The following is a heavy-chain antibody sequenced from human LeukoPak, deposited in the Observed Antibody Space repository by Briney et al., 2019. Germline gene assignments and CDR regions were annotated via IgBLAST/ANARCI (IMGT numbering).Heavy chain of an antibody. V-gene: IGHV4-31*03. CDR1: GGSISSGGYY. CDR2: IYYSGST. Sequence: SETLSLTCTVSGGSISSGGYYWSWIRQHPGKGLEWIGYIYYSGSTYYNPSLKSRVTISVDTSKNQFSLKLSSVTAADTAVYYCARRGWYYYDSSGYYPTWYFDLWGRGTLVTVSS. CDR3: ARRGWYYYDSSGYYPTWYFDL. J-gene: IGHJ2*01. D-gene: IGHD3-22*01.